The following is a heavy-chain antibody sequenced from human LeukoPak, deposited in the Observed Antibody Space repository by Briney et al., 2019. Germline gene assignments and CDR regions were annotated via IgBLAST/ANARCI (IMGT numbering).Heavy chain of an antibody. CDR2: ISYDGSNK. D-gene: IGHD6-13*01. J-gene: IGHJ4*02. CDR3: AKGWYSSSWYYFDY. Sequence: GRSLRLSCAASGFTFSSYGMHWVRQAPGKGLEWVAVISYDGSNKYYADSVKGRFTISRDNSKNTLYLQMNSLRAEDTAVYYCAKGWYSSSWYYFDYWGQGTLVTVSS. CDR1: GFTFSSYG. V-gene: IGHV3-30*18.